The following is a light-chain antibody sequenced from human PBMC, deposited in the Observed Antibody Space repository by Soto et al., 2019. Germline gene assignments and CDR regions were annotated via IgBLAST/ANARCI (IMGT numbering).Light chain of an antibody. Sequence: QSALTQPASVSGSPGQSITISCTGTSSDFGGYNYVSWYQQHPGKAPKLMIYDVSNRPSWVSNRFSGSKSGNTASLTISGLQAEDEADYYCSSYTRTSTVVFGGGTKLTVL. CDR2: DVS. CDR3: SSYTRTSTVV. CDR1: SSDFGGYNY. J-gene: IGLJ2*01. V-gene: IGLV2-14*01.